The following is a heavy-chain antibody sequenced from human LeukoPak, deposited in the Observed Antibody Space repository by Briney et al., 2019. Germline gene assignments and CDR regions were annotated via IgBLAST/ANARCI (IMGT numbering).Heavy chain of an antibody. D-gene: IGHD4-17*01. CDR2: IYDSEST. Sequence: SQTLSLTCTVSGGSISSGGYYWSWIRQYPGKGLEWIGYIYDSESTYYNPSLKSRVTIAVDASKSQFSLNLSSVTAADTALYYCAREGYGAPYYFDYWGQGTLVTVSS. J-gene: IGHJ4*01. V-gene: IGHV4-31*03. CDR1: GGSISSGGYY. CDR3: AREGYGAPYYFDY.